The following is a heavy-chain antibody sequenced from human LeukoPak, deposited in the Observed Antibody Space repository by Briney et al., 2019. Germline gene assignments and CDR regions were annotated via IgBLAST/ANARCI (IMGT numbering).Heavy chain of an antibody. V-gene: IGHV3-48*03. Sequence: TGGSLRLSCAASGFTFSSYEMNWVRQAPGKGLEWVSYISASGSSIYYADSVKGRFTISRDNAKNSLYLQMNSLRAEDTAVYYCARDRGTTMVRSFDIWGRGTMVTVSS. CDR1: GFTFSSYE. CDR3: ARDRGTTMVRSFDI. CDR2: ISASGSSI. D-gene: IGHD4/OR15-4a*01. J-gene: IGHJ3*02.